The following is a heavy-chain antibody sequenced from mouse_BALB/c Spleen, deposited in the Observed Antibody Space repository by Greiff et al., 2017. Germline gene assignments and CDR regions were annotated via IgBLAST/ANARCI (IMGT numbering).Heavy chain of an antibody. CDR1: GFSLTSYG. J-gene: IGHJ4*01. Sequence: VQLVESGPGLVAPSQSLSITCTVSGFSLTSYGVHWVRQPPGKGLEWLGVIWAGGSTNYNSALMSSLSISKDNSKSQVVLKMNSLQTDDTAMYYCARSHYYGSLMDYWGQGTSVTVSS. CDR3: ARSHYYGSLMDY. CDR2: IWAGGST. V-gene: IGHV2-9*02. D-gene: IGHD1-1*01.